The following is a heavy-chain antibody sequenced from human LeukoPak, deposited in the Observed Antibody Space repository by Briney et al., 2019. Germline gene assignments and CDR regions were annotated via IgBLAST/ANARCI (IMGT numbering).Heavy chain of an antibody. CDR2: IYPGDSDT. V-gene: IGHV5-51*01. D-gene: IGHD3-3*01. Sequence: GESLRISCKGSGYSFTNYWIGWVRQMPGKGLEWVGIIYPGDSDTRYTPSLQGQVTMSADKSISTAYLQWSSLKASDTAIYYCAVEVVTSGFDAFDFWGQGTMVTVSS. J-gene: IGHJ3*01. CDR3: AVEVVTSGFDAFDF. CDR1: GYSFTNYW.